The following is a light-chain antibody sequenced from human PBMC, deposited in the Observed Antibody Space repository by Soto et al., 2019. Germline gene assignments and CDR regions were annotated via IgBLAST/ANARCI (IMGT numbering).Light chain of an antibody. CDR2: DNN. V-gene: IGLV1-51*01. Sequence: QSVLTQPPSVSAAPGQKVTISCSGNSSKIGNNYVSWYQQLPGTAPKLLIYDNNKRPSGIPDRFSGSKSGTSATLGITGLQTGDEADYYCGTWDSSLSAGGFYVFGTGTKVTVL. CDR3: GTWDSSLSAGGFYV. J-gene: IGLJ1*01. CDR1: SSKIGNNY.